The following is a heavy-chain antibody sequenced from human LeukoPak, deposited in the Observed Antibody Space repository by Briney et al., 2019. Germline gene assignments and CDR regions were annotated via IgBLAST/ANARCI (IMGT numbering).Heavy chain of an antibody. CDR1: GGSFSGYY. D-gene: IGHD3-10*01. J-gene: IGHJ4*02. CDR3: ARIRANGYYFDY. CDR2: IYYSGST. Sequence: PSETLSLTCAVYGGSFSGYYWSWIRQPPGKGLEWIGYIYYSGSTNYNPSLKSRVTISVDTSKNQFSLKLSSVTAADTAVYYCARIRANGYYFDYWGQGTLVTVSS. V-gene: IGHV4-59*08.